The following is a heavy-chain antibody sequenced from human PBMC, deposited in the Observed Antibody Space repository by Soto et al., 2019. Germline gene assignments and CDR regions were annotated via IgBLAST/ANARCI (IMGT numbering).Heavy chain of an antibody. CDR3: ARFGAAAAHDDN. V-gene: IGHV1-3*01. D-gene: IGHD6-13*01. CDR1: GYTFTSYA. J-gene: IGHJ4*01. CDR2: INAVNGNT. Sequence: ASVKVSCKASGYTFTSYAMHWVRQAPGQRLEWMGWINAVNGNTKYSQKFQGRVTIIRDTSASTAYMELSSLRSEDTAVYYCARFGAAAAHDDNWGRGTLVTVSS.